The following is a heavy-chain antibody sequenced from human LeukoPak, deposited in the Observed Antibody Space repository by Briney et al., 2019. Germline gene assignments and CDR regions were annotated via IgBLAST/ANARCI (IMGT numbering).Heavy chain of an antibody. Sequence: ASVKVSCKASGYTFTSYYMHWVRQAPGQGLEWMGIINPSGGSTSYAQKFQGRVTMTRDTSTSTVYMELSSLRSEDTAVYYCARAELLWFGESTHAFDIWGQGTMVTVSS. D-gene: IGHD3-10*01. V-gene: IGHV1-46*01. CDR2: INPSGGST. CDR1: GYTFTSYY. J-gene: IGHJ3*02. CDR3: ARAELLWFGESTHAFDI.